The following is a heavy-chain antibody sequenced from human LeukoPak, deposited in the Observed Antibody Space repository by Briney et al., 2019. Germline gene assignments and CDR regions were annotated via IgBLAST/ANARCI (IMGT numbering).Heavy chain of an antibody. Sequence: GGSLRLSCAASGFTVSSNYMSWVRQAPGKGLEWVSVIYSGGSTYYADSVKGRFTISRDNSKNTLYLQMNSLRAEDTAVYYCARTLAVAETDYWGQGTLVTVSS. CDR2: IYSGGST. J-gene: IGHJ4*02. V-gene: IGHV3-66*01. CDR3: ARTLAVAETDY. D-gene: IGHD6-19*01. CDR1: GFTVSSNY.